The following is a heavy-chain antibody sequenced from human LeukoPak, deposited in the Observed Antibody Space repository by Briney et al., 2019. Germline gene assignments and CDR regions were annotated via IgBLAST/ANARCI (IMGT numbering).Heavy chain of an antibody. CDR2: ISTFSDQR. CDR3: ARDPNWQRDY. Sequence: ASVKVSCKASGYTFTSFGIAWVRRAPGQGLEWVGWISTFSDQRRYAHMLQDRVTMTTDTSTSTAYMELRSLRSDDAGVYYCARDPNWQRDYWGQGTLVTVSS. J-gene: IGHJ4*02. D-gene: IGHD6-25*01. CDR1: GYTFTSFG. V-gene: IGHV1-18*01.